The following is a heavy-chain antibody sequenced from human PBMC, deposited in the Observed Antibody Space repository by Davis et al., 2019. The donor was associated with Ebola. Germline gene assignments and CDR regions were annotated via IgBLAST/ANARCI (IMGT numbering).Heavy chain of an antibody. CDR2: ISSSGSTI. V-gene: IGHV3-11*04. CDR1: GGSFSGYY. J-gene: IGHJ4*02. D-gene: IGHD4-23*01. Sequence: LSLTCAVYGGSFSGYYWSWIRQAPGKGLEWVSYISSSGSTIYYADSVKGRFTISRDDAKKSLYLQMDSLRAEDTAVYYCAQQLGDYGGNALRYWGQGTLVTVSS. CDR3: AQQLGDYGGNALRY.